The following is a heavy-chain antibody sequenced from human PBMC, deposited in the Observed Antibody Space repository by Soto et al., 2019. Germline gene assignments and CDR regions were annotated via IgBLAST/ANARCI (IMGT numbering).Heavy chain of an antibody. D-gene: IGHD3-16*01. CDR3: VRGGKTAGAFDI. V-gene: IGHV3-33*01. CDR1: GFTFSNYG. CDR2: IWDDGNQK. Sequence: QVQLLESGGVVVQPGRSLRLSCAASGFTFSNYGMHWVRQAPGKGLEWVAVIWDDGNQKYYVDSVKGRFTISRDNSENTMFLQMNSLTAEDTAVYYCVRGGKTAGAFDIWGQGTMVTVSS. J-gene: IGHJ3*02.